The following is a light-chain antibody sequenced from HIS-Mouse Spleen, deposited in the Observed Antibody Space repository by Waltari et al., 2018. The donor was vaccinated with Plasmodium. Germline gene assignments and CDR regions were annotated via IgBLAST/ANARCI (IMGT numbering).Light chain of an antibody. Sequence: SYELTQPPSVSVSPGQTARITCSGDPLPKKYAYWYQQKSGQAPVLVIYEDSKRPSGSTERFSGSRSGKIATLTISGAQVEDGADYYCYSTDSSGNHRVFGGGTKLTVL. CDR3: YSTDSSGNHRV. CDR2: EDS. V-gene: IGLV3-10*01. J-gene: IGLJ3*02. CDR1: PLPKKY.